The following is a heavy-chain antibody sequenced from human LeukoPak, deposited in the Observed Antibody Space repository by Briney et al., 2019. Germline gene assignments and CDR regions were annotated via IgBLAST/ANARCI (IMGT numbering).Heavy chain of an antibody. D-gene: IGHD2-15*01. Sequence: PSETLSLTCTVSSGSISTSNYYWGWVRQPPGKALEWIGNIFYSGSTYYSPSLKSRVTISLDTSQNQFSLKLSSLTAADTAVYYCARRVLSPRLVVVVAATRRGVFDYWGQGTLVTVSS. CDR1: SGSISTSNYY. CDR3: ARRVLSPRLVVVVAATRRGVFDY. V-gene: IGHV4-39*07. J-gene: IGHJ4*02. CDR2: IFYSGST.